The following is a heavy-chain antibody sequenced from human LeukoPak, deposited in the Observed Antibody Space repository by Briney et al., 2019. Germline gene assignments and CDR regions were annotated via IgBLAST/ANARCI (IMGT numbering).Heavy chain of an antibody. Sequence: ASVKVSCKASGYTFTSYYMHWVRQAPGQGLEWMGIINPSGGSTSYAQKFQGRVTMTRDTSTSTVYMELSSLRSEDTAVYYCARGFTVVPAAIGYSGYGVFDYWGQGTLVTVSS. CDR2: INPSGGST. CDR3: ARGFTVVPAAIGYSGYGVFDY. J-gene: IGHJ4*02. V-gene: IGHV1-46*01. D-gene: IGHD2-2*02. CDR1: GYTFTSYY.